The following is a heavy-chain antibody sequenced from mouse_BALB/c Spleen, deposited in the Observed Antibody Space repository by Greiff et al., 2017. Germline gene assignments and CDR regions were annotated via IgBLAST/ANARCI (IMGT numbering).Heavy chain of an antibody. Sequence: EVKLQESGGGLVQPGGSMKLSCVASGFTFSNYWMNWVRQSPEKGLEWVAEIRLKSNNYATHYAESVKGRFTISRDDSKSSVYLQMNNLRAEDTGIYYCTREGGFAYWGQGTLVTVSA. D-gene: IGHD3-3*01. CDR3: TREGGFAY. V-gene: IGHV6-6*02. CDR2: IRLKSNNYAT. J-gene: IGHJ3*01. CDR1: GFTFSNYW.